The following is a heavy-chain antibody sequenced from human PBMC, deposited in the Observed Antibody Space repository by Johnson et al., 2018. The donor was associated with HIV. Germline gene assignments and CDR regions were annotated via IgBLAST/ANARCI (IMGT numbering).Heavy chain of an antibody. Sequence: VQLVESGGGLVQPGGSLRLSCAASGFTFSSYWMSWVRQAPGKGLEWVANIKQDGSEKYYVDSVKGRFTISRDNAKNSLYLQMNSLRAEDTAVYYCARDCGGGDFYNAFDIWGQGTMVTVSS. D-gene: IGHD2-21*02. V-gene: IGHV3-7*01. CDR3: ARDCGGGDFYNAFDI. J-gene: IGHJ3*02. CDR2: IKQDGSEK. CDR1: GFTFSSYW.